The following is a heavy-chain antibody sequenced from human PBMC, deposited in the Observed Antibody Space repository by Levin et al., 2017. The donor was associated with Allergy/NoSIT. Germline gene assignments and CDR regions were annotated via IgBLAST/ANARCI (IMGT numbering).Heavy chain of an antibody. D-gene: IGHD2-8*01. CDR3: ARSNIVLMVYAPDFDY. V-gene: IGHV1-18*01. CDR2: ISAYNGNT. CDR1: GYTFTSYG. Sequence: ASVKVSCKASGYTFTSYGINWVRQAPGQGLEWMGWISAYNGNTNYAQKLQGRVTMTTDTSTSTAYMELRSLRSDDTAVYYCARSNIVLMVYAPDFDYWGQGTLVTVSS. J-gene: IGHJ4*02.